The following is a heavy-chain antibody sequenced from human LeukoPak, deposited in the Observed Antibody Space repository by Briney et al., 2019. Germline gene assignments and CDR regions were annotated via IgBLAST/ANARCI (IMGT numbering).Heavy chain of an antibody. J-gene: IGHJ6*02. Sequence: PSETLSLTCTVSGGSISSYYWSWIRQPAGKGLEWIGRIYTSGSTNYNPSLKSRVTMSVDTSKNQFSLKLSSVTAADTAVYYCAREGPWGGYDILTGYYDYYYGMDVWGQGTTVTVSS. CDR2: IYTSGST. V-gene: IGHV4-4*07. D-gene: IGHD3-9*01. CDR3: AREGPWGGYDILTGYYDYYYGMDV. CDR1: GGSISSYY.